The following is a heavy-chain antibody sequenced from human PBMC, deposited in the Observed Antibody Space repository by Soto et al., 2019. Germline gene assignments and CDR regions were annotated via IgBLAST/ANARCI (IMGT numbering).Heavy chain of an antibody. CDR2: IYYSGST. V-gene: IGHV4-30-4*01. D-gene: IGHD2-15*01. CDR1: GCSISSGDYY. J-gene: IGHJ5*02. CDR3: ARDRSGEGYCSGGSCDWFDP. Sequence: PXETLSLTCTVAGCSISSGDYYWSWIRQPRGKGLEWIGYIYYSGSTYYNPSLKSRVTISVDTSKNQFSLKLSSVTAADTAVYYCARDRSGEGYCSGGSCDWFDPWGKGTLVTVSS.